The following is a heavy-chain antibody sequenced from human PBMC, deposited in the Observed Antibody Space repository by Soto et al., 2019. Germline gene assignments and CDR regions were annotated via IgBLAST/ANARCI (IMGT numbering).Heavy chain of an antibody. Sequence: SETLSLTCTVSGVSIISYYWIWIRQPPGKGLEGIGYIYYSGSTNYNPSLKSRVTISVDTSNNQFSLKLSSVTAADTAVYYCARSVDGSASPGNYYYMDVWGKGTTVTVSS. CDR2: IYYSGST. V-gene: IGHV4-59*01. CDR1: GVSIISYY. J-gene: IGHJ6*03. CDR3: ARSVDGSASPGNYYYMDV. D-gene: IGHD3-10*01.